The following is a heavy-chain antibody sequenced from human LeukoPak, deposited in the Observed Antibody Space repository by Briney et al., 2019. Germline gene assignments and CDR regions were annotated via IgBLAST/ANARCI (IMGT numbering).Heavy chain of an antibody. D-gene: IGHD5-12*01. Sequence: ASVKVSCKASGYTFTSYDINWVRQATGQGLEWMGWMNPNSGSTGYAQKFQGRVTITRNTSISTAYMELSGLRSEDTAVYYCARGRSTGYRYYFEYWGQGTLVTVSS. CDR3: ARGRSTGYRYYFEY. CDR2: MNPNSGST. V-gene: IGHV1-8*03. CDR1: GYTFTSYD. J-gene: IGHJ4*02.